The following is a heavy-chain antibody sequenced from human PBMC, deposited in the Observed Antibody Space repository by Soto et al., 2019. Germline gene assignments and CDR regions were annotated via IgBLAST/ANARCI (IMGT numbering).Heavy chain of an antibody. J-gene: IGHJ4*02. CDR2: IIPILGIA. CDR1: GGTFSSYT. V-gene: IGHV1-69*02. Sequence: HVQLVQSGAEVKKPGSSVKVSCKASGGTFSSYTISWVRQAPGHGLEWMGRIIPILGIANYAQKFQGRVTIIEDKPTSTAYMELSSLRSEDTAVYYCAGGQLATVDTSRDYWGQGTLVTVSS. D-gene: IGHD4-17*01. CDR3: AGGQLATVDTSRDY.